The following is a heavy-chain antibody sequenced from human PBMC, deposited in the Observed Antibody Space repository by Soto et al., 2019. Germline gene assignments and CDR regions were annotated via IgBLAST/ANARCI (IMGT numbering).Heavy chain of an antibody. CDR3: AGNSGTYSFDY. Sequence: QVQLQESGPGRVKPSGTLSLTCAVSSGFISGSNWWSWVRQPPGKGLEWIGEIYHSGITNYNPSLKSRVTISVDKSKNQFSLNLSSVTAADTAVYYCAGNSGTYSFDYWGQGTLVTVSS. D-gene: IGHD1-26*01. CDR1: SGFISGSNW. V-gene: IGHV4-4*02. CDR2: IYHSGIT. J-gene: IGHJ4*02.